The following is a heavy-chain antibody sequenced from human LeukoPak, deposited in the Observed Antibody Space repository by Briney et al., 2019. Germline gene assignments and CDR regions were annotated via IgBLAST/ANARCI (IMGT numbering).Heavy chain of an antibody. CDR2: IYPGDSDT. CDR1: GYSFTSYW. V-gene: IGHV5-51*01. J-gene: IGHJ3*02. Sequence: GESLKISCKGSGYSFTSYWIGWVRQMPGKGLEWMGIIYPGDSDTRYSPSFQGQVTISADKSISTAYLQWSSLKASDTAMYYCARGRYSGSLNGQGWDAFDIWGQGTMVTVSS. D-gene: IGHD1-26*01. CDR3: ARGRYSGSLNGQGWDAFDI.